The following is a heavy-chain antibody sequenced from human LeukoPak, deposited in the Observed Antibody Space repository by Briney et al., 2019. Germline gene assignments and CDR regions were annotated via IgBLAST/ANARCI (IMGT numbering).Heavy chain of an antibody. CDR1: GFTFSSYA. J-gene: IGHJ4*02. Sequence: GGSLRLSCAASGFTFSSYAVSWVRQAPGKGLEWVSAISDSGGGTYYADSVKGRFTISRDNSKNTLYLQMNSLRAEDTAVYYCAKGYSMIVVVIEYYFDYWGQGTLVTVSS. CDR2: ISDSGGGT. D-gene: IGHD3-22*01. CDR3: AKGYSMIVVVIEYYFDY. V-gene: IGHV3-23*01.